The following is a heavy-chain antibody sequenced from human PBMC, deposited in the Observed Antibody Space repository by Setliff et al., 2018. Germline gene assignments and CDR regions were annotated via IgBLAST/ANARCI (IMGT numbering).Heavy chain of an antibody. Sequence: GESLTISCKGSGYSFTDYWIGWVRQMPGEGLEWMGIIHPSNSDTVYSPSFQGQVTISADRSITTAYLQWSSLKASDTAIYYCARNRVALYDALDIWGQGTMVTVSS. CDR1: GYSFTDYW. J-gene: IGHJ3*02. CDR3: ARNRVALYDALDI. CDR2: IHPSNSDT. D-gene: IGHD5-12*01. V-gene: IGHV5-51*01.